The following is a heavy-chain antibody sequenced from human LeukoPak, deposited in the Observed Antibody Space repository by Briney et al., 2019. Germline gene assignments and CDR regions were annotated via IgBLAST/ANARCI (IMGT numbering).Heavy chain of an antibody. Sequence: GGSLRLSCAASGFTVSSNYMSWVRQAPGKGLEGVSVIYGGGSTYYADSVKGRFTISRHNSKNTLYLQMNSLRAEDTAVYYCARGYGSGSYYNPEYNWFDPWGQGTLVTVSS. V-gene: IGHV3-53*04. CDR2: IYGGGST. D-gene: IGHD3-10*01. CDR1: GFTVSSNY. J-gene: IGHJ5*02. CDR3: ARGYGSGSYYNPEYNWFDP.